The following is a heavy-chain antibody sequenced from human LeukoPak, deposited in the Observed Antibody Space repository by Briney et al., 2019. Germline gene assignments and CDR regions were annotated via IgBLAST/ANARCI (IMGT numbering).Heavy chain of an antibody. J-gene: IGHJ3*02. D-gene: IGHD1-26*01. CDR1: GGTFSSYA. CDR2: IIPILGIA. CDR3: AGRTPDPSGSYAFDN. Sequence: SVKVSCKASGGTFSSYAISWVRQAPGQGLEWMGGIIPILGIANYAQKFQGRVTITADKSTSTAYMELSSLRSEDTAVYYCAGRTPDPSGSYAFDNWGQGTMVTVSS. V-gene: IGHV1-69*10.